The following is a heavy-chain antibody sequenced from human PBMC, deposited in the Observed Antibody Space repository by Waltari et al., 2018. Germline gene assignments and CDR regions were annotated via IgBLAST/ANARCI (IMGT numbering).Heavy chain of an antibody. CDR3: ARPRQGDYDSSGPFQH. Sequence: QVQLVQSGAEVKKTGSSVKVSCKASGGTFSSYAISWVRQAPGKGLEWMGGISPMLGTANYAQKVQGRVTITADESTSTAYMELSSLRSEDTAVDYCARPRQGDYDSSGPFQHWGQGTLVTVAS. CDR1: GGTFSSYA. J-gene: IGHJ1*01. D-gene: IGHD3-22*01. V-gene: IGHV1-69*13. CDR2: ISPMLGTA.